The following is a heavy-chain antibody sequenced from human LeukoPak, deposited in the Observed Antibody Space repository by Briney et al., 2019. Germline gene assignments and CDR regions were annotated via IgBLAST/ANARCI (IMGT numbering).Heavy chain of an antibody. CDR1: GYSISSGYY. CDR2: INHLGSA. Sequence: SETLSLTCTVSGYSISSGYYWAWIRQTPGKGLEWIGSINHLGSAYYNPSLESRVTISVDTSKNHFSLNLKSVTAADTAVYYCAREDGSSGYDDFWGQGTLVTVSS. J-gene: IGHJ4*02. D-gene: IGHD5-12*01. V-gene: IGHV4-38-2*02. CDR3: AREDGSSGYDDF.